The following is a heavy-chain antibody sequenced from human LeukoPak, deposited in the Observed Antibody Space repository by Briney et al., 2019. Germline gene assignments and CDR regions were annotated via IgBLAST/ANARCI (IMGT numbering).Heavy chain of an antibody. CDR2: ISSSSSYI. D-gene: IGHD5-18*01. CDR1: GFTFSSYS. CDR3: ARTIQLWLGVDY. Sequence: GGSLRLSCAASGFTFSSYSMNWVRQAPGKGLNWVSSISSSSSYIYYADSVKGRFTISRDNAKNSLYLQMNSLRAEDTAVYYCARTIQLWLGVDYWGQGTLVTVSS. J-gene: IGHJ4*02. V-gene: IGHV3-21*01.